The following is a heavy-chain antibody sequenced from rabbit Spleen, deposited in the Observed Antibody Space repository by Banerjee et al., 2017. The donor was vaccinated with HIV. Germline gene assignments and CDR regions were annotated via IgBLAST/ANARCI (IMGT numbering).Heavy chain of an antibody. V-gene: IGHV1S45*01. CDR3: VRDEAVYAGYGPYYFNL. J-gene: IGHJ4*01. D-gene: IGHD7-1*01. CDR1: GFTISSSYW. CDR2: IDPIFGST. Sequence: QEQLVESGGGLVQPEGSLTLTCTASGFTISSSYWICWVRQAPGKGLEWIACIDPIFGSTYYANWVKGRFTISRDNAQNTVFLQLSSLTAADTATYFCVRDEAVYAGYGPYYFNLWGPGTLVTVS.